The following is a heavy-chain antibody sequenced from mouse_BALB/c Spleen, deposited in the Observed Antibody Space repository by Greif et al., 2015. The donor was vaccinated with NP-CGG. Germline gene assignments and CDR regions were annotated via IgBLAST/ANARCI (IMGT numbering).Heavy chain of an antibody. CDR2: INPSTGYT. CDR1: GYTFTSYW. V-gene: IGHV1-7*01. Sequence: QVQLQQSGTELAKPGASVKMSCKASGYTFTSYWMHWVKQRPGQGLEWIGYINPSTGYTEYNQKFKDKPTLTADKSSSTAYMQLGSLTSEDSAVYYCARWRSTMITSAMDYWGQGTSVTVSS. J-gene: IGHJ4*01. D-gene: IGHD2-4*01. CDR3: ARWRSTMITSAMDY.